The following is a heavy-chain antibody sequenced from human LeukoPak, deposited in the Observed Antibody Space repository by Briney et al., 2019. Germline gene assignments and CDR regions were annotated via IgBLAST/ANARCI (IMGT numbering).Heavy chain of an antibody. Sequence: SETLSLTCTVSGYSISTGYYWGWIRQPPGKGLEWIGNIYNSGSTYYNPSLKSRVTISIDTSKNQFSLKLRSVTAADTAVYYCASVCSGGSCHSGHRWFDPWGQGTLVTVSS. CDR2: IYNSGST. V-gene: IGHV4-38-2*02. J-gene: IGHJ5*02. D-gene: IGHD2-15*01. CDR3: ASVCSGGSCHSGHRWFDP. CDR1: GYSISTGYY.